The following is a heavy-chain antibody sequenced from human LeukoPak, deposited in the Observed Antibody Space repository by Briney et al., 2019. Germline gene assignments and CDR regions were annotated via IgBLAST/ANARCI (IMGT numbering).Heavy chain of an antibody. V-gene: IGHV1-69*13. CDR3: ASQYSSVSPLDY. Sequence: RASVTVSCKASGGTFSSYAISWVRQAPGQGLEWMGGIIPIFGTANYAQKFQGRVTITADESTSTAYMELSSLRSEDTAVYYCASQYSSVSPLDYWGQGTLVTVSS. J-gene: IGHJ4*02. CDR2: IIPIFGTA. D-gene: IGHD6-19*01. CDR1: GGTFSSYA.